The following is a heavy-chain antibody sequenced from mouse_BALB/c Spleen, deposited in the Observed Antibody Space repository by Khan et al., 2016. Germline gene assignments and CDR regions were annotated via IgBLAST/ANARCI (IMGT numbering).Heavy chain of an antibody. CDR2: INPSNGRT. Sequence: QVQLQQPGAELVKPGASVKLSCKASGYTFTSYWMHWVKQRPGQGLEWIGEINPSNGRTNYNEKFKSKATLTVDKSSSTAYMQLSSLTSEDSAVYYFASYDYGYDFDYWGQGTTLTVSS. D-gene: IGHD1-2*01. CDR3: ASYDYGYDFDY. CDR1: GYTFTSYW. V-gene: IGHV1S81*02. J-gene: IGHJ2*01.